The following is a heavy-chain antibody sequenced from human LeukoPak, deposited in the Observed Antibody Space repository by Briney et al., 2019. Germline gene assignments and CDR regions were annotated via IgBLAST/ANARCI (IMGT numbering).Heavy chain of an antibody. CDR1: GYTFTGYY. V-gene: IGHV1-2*02. CDR3: ARADYSSSWYEIFDY. Sequence: WASVKVSCKASGYTFTGYYMHWVPQAPGQGLEWMGWINPNSGGTNYAQKFQGRVTMTRDTSISTAYMELSRLRSDDTAVYYCARADYSSSWYEIFDYWGQGTLVTVSS. J-gene: IGHJ4*02. CDR2: INPNSGGT. D-gene: IGHD6-13*01.